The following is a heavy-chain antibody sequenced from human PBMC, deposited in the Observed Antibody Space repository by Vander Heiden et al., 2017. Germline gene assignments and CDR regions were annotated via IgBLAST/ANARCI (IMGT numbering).Heavy chain of an antibody. J-gene: IGHJ6*02. V-gene: IGHV3-30*01. CDR2: ISYDGSNK. CDR3: ARNSGSYYGYYYGMDV. D-gene: IGHD1-26*01. Sequence: QVQLVESGGGVVQPGRSLRLSWAASGFTFSSYAMHWVRQAPGKGLEWVAVISYDGSNKYYADSVKGRFTISRDNSKNTLYLQMNSLRAEDTAVYYCARNSGSYYGYYYGMDVWGQGTTVTVSS. CDR1: GFTFSSYA.